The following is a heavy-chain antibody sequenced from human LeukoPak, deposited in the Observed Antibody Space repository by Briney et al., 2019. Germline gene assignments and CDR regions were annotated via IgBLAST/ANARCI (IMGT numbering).Heavy chain of an antibody. V-gene: IGHV3-74*01. CDR1: GFTFSSSW. CDR3: ARDRYCSGNGCQDLGY. CDR2: ININGSST. D-gene: IGHD2-15*01. J-gene: IGHJ4*02. Sequence: GGSLRLSCAASGFTFSSSWIHWVRQAPGKGLVWVSRININGSSTIYADSVKGRFTISRDNAKNTLYLQMNNLRADDTAVYYCARDRYCSGNGCQDLGYWGQGTLVTVSS.